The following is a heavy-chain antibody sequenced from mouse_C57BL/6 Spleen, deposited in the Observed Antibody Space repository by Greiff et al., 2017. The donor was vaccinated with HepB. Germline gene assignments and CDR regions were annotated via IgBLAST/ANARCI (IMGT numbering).Heavy chain of an antibody. J-gene: IGHJ2*01. CDR2: ILPGSGST. Sequence: VQLQQSGAELMKPGASVKLSCKATGYTFTGYWIEWVKQRPGHGLEWIGEILPGSGSTNYYEKFKGKATFTADTSSNTAYMQLSSLTTEDSAIYYCAREGGSHYFDYWGQGTTLTVSS. CDR1: GYTFTGYW. V-gene: IGHV1-9*01. CDR3: AREGGSHYFDY.